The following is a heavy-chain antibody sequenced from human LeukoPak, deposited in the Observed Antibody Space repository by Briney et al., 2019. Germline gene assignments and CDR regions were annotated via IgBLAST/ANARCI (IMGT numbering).Heavy chain of an antibody. CDR2: IYYSGST. V-gene: IGHV4-31*03. Sequence: SQILSLTCTVSGGSISSGGYYWSWIRQHPGKGLEWIGYIYYSGSTYYNPSLKSRVTISVDTSKNQFSLKLSSVTAADTAVYYCARIRLHYFDYWGQGTLVTVSS. J-gene: IGHJ4*02. CDR1: GGSISSGGYY. CDR3: ARIRLHYFDY.